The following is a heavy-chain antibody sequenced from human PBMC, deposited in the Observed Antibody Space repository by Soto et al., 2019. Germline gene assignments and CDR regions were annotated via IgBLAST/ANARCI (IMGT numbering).Heavy chain of an antibody. Sequence: GGSLRLSCAASGFTFSSYWMSWVRQAPGKGLEWVANIKQDGSEKYYVDSVKGRFTISRDNAKNSLYLQMNSLRAEDTAVYYCARDPHDYGDYTNIDYWGQGTLVTVSS. D-gene: IGHD4-17*01. CDR3: ARDPHDYGDYTNIDY. CDR1: GFTFSSYW. J-gene: IGHJ4*02. CDR2: IKQDGSEK. V-gene: IGHV3-7*01.